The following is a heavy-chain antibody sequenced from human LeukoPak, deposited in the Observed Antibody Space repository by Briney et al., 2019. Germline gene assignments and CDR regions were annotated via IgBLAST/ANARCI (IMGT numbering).Heavy chain of an antibody. D-gene: IGHD5-18*01. CDR2: LYHTGNT. CDR3: ARVQDKELWLPGD. CDR1: GYSISSGYY. V-gene: IGHV4-38-2*02. J-gene: IGHJ4*02. Sequence: PSETLSLTCTVSGYSISSGYYWGWIRQPPGKGLEWIGSLYHTGNTYYNPSLKSRVTISLDTSKNQFSLKLSSVTAADTAVYYCARVQDKELWLPGDWGQGTLVTVSS.